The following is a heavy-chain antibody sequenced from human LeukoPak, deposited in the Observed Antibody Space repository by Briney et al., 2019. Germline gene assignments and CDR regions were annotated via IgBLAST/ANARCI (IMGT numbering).Heavy chain of an antibody. CDR2: IYYSGST. D-gene: IGHD3-22*01. CDR1: GGSISSSSYY. V-gene: IGHV4-39*01. Sequence: SETLSLTCTVSGGSISSSSYYWGWIRQPPGKGLEWIGSIYYSGSTYYNPSLKSRVTISVDTSKNQFSLKLSSVTAADTAVYYCARHHLRITMMVGIYYFDYWGQGTLVTVSS. J-gene: IGHJ4*02. CDR3: ARHHLRITMMVGIYYFDY.